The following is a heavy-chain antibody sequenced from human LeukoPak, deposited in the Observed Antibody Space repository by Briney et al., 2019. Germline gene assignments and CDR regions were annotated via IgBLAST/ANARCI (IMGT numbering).Heavy chain of an antibody. CDR1: GYIFTSYW. V-gene: IGHV5-51*01. Sequence: GESLKISCQVSGYIFTSYWIGWVLQMPGKGLEWMGIIYPGDSDTRYSPDFQGQVTISADKSISTAYLQWSSLKASDTAIYYCARRGYNGYEGAWFDPWCQGTQVTVSS. J-gene: IGHJ5*02. D-gene: IGHD5-12*01. CDR2: IYPGDSDT. CDR3: ARRGYNGYEGAWFDP.